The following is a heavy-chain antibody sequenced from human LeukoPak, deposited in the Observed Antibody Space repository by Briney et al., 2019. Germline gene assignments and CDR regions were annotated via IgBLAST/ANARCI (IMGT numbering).Heavy chain of an antibody. D-gene: IGHD4-23*01. J-gene: IGHJ5*02. CDR2: INHSGST. CDR3: ARVGYGGNLGFRVYNWFDP. Sequence: PSETLSLTCAVYGGSFSGYYWSWIRQPPGKGLEWIGEINHSGSTNYNPSLKSRVTISVDTSKNQFSLKLSSVTAADTAVYYCARVGYGGNLGFRVYNWFDPWGQGTLVTVSS. V-gene: IGHV4-34*01. CDR1: GGSFSGYY.